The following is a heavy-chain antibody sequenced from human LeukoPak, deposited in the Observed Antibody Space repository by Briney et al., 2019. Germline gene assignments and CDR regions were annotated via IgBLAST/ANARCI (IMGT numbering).Heavy chain of an antibody. V-gene: IGHV3-23*01. Sequence: GGSLRLSCAASGFTFSSYAMSWVRQAPGKGLEWASAISGSGGNTYYADSVNGRFTISRDNSKNTLYLQMNSQRAEDTAVYYCATRRADSSGFDHWGQGTLVTVSS. D-gene: IGHD3-22*01. CDR1: GFTFSSYA. CDR3: ATRRADSSGFDH. CDR2: ISGSGGNT. J-gene: IGHJ4*02.